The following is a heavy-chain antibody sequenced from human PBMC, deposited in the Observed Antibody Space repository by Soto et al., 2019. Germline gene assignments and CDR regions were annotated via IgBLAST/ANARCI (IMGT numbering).Heavy chain of an antibody. V-gene: IGHV4-30-2*01. CDR3: ANDYHHNLFAP. CDR2: IFHSGST. CDR1: GGSMSSGGYS. D-gene: IGHD4-17*01. J-gene: IGHJ5*02. Sequence: SETLSLTCAVSGGSMSSGGYSWSWIRQPPGKGLEWIGYIFHSGSTYYNPSLKSRVTISVDRSKNQFSLKLSSVTAADTAVYYCANDYHHNLFAPCGQGSLVTVSS.